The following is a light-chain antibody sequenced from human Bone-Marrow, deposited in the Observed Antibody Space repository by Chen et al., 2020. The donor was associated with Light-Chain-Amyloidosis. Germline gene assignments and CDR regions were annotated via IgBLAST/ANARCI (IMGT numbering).Light chain of an antibody. V-gene: IGKV3-20*01. CDR1: QSVSSSY. J-gene: IGKJ2*01. Sequence: EIVLTQSPGTLSLSPGERATLSCRASQSVSSSYLAWYQQKPGQAPRLLIYGASSRATGIPDRFRGSGSGTDVTLTISRLEPEDFAVYDCQQYGSSPPMYTFGQGTKLEIK. CDR3: QQYGSSPPMYT. CDR2: GAS.